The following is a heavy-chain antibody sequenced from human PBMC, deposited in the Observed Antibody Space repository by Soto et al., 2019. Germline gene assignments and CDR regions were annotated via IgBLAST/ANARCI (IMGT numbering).Heavy chain of an antibody. CDR1: GFTLSSYS. CDR2: ISSSSSYI. Sequence: LRLSCAASGFTLSSYSMNWVRQAPGKGLEWVSSISSSSSYIYYADSVKGRFTISRDNAKNSLYLQMNSLRAEDTAVYYCARDRRAARGGMDVWGQGTTVTVYS. D-gene: IGHD6-6*01. V-gene: IGHV3-21*01. CDR3: ARDRRAARGGMDV. J-gene: IGHJ6*02.